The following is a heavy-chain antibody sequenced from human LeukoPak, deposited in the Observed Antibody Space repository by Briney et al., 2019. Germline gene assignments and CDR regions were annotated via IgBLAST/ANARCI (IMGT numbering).Heavy chain of an antibody. CDR1: GGSISSYY. CDR3: ARHLWSRYDILTGYSTYYFDY. CDR2: IYTSGST. Sequence: SETLSLTCTVSGGSISSYYWSWIRQPAGKGLEWIGRIYTSGSTNYNPSLKSRVTMSVDTSKNQFSLKLSSVTAADTAVYYCARHLWSRYDILTGYSTYYFDYWGQGTLVTVSS. D-gene: IGHD3-9*01. J-gene: IGHJ4*02. V-gene: IGHV4-4*07.